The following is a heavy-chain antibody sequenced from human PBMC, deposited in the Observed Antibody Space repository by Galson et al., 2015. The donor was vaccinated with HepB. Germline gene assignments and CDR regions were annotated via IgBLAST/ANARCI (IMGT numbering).Heavy chain of an antibody. CDR2: IIPIFGTA. J-gene: IGHJ4*02. D-gene: IGHD3-10*01. Sequence: SVKVSCKASGGTFSSYAISWVRQAPGQGLEWMGGIIPIFGTANYAQKFQGRVTITADKSTSTAYMELSSLRSEDTAVYYCARMAFVRGSGSYINLDYWGQGTLVTVSS. V-gene: IGHV1-69*06. CDR1: GGTFSSYA. CDR3: ARMAFVRGSGSYINLDY.